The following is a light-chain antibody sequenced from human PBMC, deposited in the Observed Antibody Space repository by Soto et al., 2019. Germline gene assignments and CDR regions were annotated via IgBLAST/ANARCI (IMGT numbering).Light chain of an antibody. CDR2: GNS. J-gene: IGLJ2*01. CDR1: SSNIGAGYD. CDR3: CSYTSSTTPL. V-gene: IGLV1-40*01. Sequence: QPVLTQPPSVSGAPGQRVTISCTGSSSNIGAGYDVHWYQQLPGTAPKLLIYGNSNRPSGVPDRFSGSKSGTSASLAITGLQAEDEADYYCCSYTSSTTPLFGGGTKLTVL.